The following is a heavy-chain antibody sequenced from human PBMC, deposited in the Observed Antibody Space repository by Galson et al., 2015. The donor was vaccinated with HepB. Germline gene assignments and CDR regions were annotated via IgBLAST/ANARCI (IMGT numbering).Heavy chain of an antibody. CDR1: GFTFSSYA. CDR3: ARDVRQKKPKAGGYSYGYYFDY. Sequence: SLRLSCAASGFTFSSYAMHWVRQAPGKGLEWVAVISYDGSNKYYADSVKGRFTISRDNSKNTLYLQMNSLRAEDTAVYYCARDVRQKKPKAGGYSYGYYFDYWGQGTLVTVSS. CDR2: ISYDGSNK. V-gene: IGHV3-30-3*01. D-gene: IGHD5-18*01. J-gene: IGHJ4*02.